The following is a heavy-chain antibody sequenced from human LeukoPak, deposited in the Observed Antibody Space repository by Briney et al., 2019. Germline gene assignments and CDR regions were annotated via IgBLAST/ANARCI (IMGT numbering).Heavy chain of an antibody. CDR2: ISWNSGSI. Sequence: GGSLRLSCAASGFTFDDYGMHWVRQAPGKGLEWVSGISWNSGSIGYADSVKGRFTISRDNAKNSLYLQMNSLRAEDTALYYCAKDRSPDYDFWSGYPNFDYWGQGTPVTVSS. D-gene: IGHD3-3*01. CDR3: AKDRSPDYDFWSGYPNFDY. V-gene: IGHV3-9*01. CDR1: GFTFDDYG. J-gene: IGHJ4*02.